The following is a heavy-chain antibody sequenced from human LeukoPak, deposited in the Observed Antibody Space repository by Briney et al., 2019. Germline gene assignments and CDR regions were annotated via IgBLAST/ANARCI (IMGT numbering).Heavy chain of an antibody. CDR2: ISGSGGST. D-gene: IGHD5-12*01. Sequence: GGSLRLSRAASGFTFSSYAMSWVRQAPGKGLEWVSAISGSGGSTYYADSVKGRFTISRDNSKNTLYLQMNSLRAEDTAVYYCAKDGYRVATIGSYLDYWGQGTLVTVSS. CDR1: GFTFSSYA. V-gene: IGHV3-23*01. CDR3: AKDGYRVATIGSYLDY. J-gene: IGHJ4*02.